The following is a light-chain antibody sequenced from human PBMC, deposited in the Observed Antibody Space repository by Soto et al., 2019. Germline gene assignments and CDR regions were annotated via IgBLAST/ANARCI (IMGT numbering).Light chain of an antibody. CDR1: QSVDTH. CDR2: GAS. V-gene: IGKV3-15*01. J-gene: IGKJ5*01. CDR3: QQSHNWYT. Sequence: EIVLTQSPATLSVSPGERATLAFRASQSVDTHLHWYQQKLGQAPRLLIYGASTRATGIPARFSGSGSGTEFTLTIDSLQSEDFAVYYCQQSHNWYTFGQGTRLEIK.